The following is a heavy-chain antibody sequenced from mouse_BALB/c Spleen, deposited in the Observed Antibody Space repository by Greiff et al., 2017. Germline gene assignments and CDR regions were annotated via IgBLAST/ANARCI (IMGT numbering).Heavy chain of an antibody. J-gene: IGHJ1*01. CDR3: ARHGDYGGYFDV. CDR2: ISSGGSYT. D-gene: IGHD2-4*01. CDR1: GFTFSSYG. Sequence: EVKLVESGGDLVKPGGSLKLSCAASGFTFSSYGMSWVRQTPDKRLEWVATISSGGSYTYYPDSMKGRFTISRDNAKNTLYLQMSSLKSEDTAMYYCARHGDYGGYFDVWGAGTTVTVSS. V-gene: IGHV5-6*01.